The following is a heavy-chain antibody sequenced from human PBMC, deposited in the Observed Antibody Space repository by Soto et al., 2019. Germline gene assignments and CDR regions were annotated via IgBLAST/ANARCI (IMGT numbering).Heavy chain of an antibody. Sequence: GGSLRLSCVGSGFTFSNYGLSWVRQAPGKVLEWVSSISGASVRIYREDSEKGRFTISRDNSKNSVYLQVSGLRADDTAVYYCAKGHTSENGHYSYYGMDVWGQGTTVTVSS. CDR1: GFTFSNYG. J-gene: IGHJ6*02. D-gene: IGHD2-2*01. V-gene: IGHV3-23*01. CDR2: ISGASVRI. CDR3: AKGHTSENGHYSYYGMDV.